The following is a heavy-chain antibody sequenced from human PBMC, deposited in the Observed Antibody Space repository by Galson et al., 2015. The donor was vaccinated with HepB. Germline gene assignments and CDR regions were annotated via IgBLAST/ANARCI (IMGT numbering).Heavy chain of an antibody. Sequence: SLRLSCAASGFTVSTNHMSWVRQAPGKGLEWITVIYSGGDTYHAASVKGRITISRDNSQNTLYLQMDSMRAEDTAVYYCARDRRTKWFGELVVDYYGMDVWGQGTTVTVSS. D-gene: IGHD3-10*01. V-gene: IGHV3-66*01. CDR3: ARDRRTKWFGELVVDYYGMDV. CDR1: GFTVSTNH. J-gene: IGHJ6*02. CDR2: IYSGGDT.